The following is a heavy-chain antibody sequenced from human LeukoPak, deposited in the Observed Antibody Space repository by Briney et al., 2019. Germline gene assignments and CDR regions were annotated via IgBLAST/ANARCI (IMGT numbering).Heavy chain of an antibody. CDR1: GFRFSSYW. D-gene: IGHD1-1*01. CDR2: IKQDGSEK. V-gene: IGHV3-7*01. Sequence: PGGSLRLSCAASGFRFSSYWRSWVRQAPGKGLEWVANIKQDGSEKYYVDSVKGRFTISRDNAKNSLYLQMNSLRAADTAVYYCARDGYPFDFWGQGTLVTASS. CDR3: ARDGYPFDF. J-gene: IGHJ4*02.